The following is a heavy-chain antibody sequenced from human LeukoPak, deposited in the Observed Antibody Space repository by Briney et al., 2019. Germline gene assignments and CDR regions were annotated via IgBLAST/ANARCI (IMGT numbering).Heavy chain of an antibody. CDR3: ASATAWGSAFRI. CDR2: TTYWYKWYN. V-gene: IGHV6-1*01. J-gene: IGHJ3*02. Sequence: PSQTLSLTCAVSGDSFSSNSAAWLWQRPAPWPGLVWLGRTTYWYKWYNDYAVTVKSPTIINPATSKNQLSLQQTSVTPEDTAIYYYASATAWGSAFRIWGQGTVVTVSS. CDR1: GDSFSSNSAA. D-gene: IGHD5-18*01.